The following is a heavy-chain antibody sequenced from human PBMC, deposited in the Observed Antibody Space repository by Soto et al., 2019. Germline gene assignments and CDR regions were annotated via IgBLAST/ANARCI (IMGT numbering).Heavy chain of an antibody. Sequence: SETLSLTCTVSGGSFSPNYWSWIRQHPGKGLEWIGYIYYSGSTNYNPSLKSRVTISVDTSKNQFSLKLSSVTAADTAVYYCARGSRAYPEMATIRYYYYGMDVWGQGTTVTVSS. CDR2: IYYSGST. J-gene: IGHJ6*02. V-gene: IGHV4-59*01. CDR3: ARGSRAYPEMATIRYYYYGMDV. D-gene: IGHD5-12*01. CDR1: GGSFSPNY.